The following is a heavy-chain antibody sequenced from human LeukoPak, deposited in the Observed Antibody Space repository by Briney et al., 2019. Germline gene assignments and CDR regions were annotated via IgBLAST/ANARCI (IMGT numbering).Heavy chain of an antibody. CDR2: IYYSGST. CDR1: GGSISSYY. V-gene: IGHV4-59*01. D-gene: IGHD3-9*01. Sequence: SETLSLTCTVSGGSISSYYWSWIRQPPGKGLEWIGYIYYSGSTNYNPSLKSRVTISVDTSKNQLSLKLSSVTAADTAVYYCARHDILTLPPSGYYMDVWGKGTTVTISS. CDR3: ARHDILTLPPSGYYMDV. J-gene: IGHJ6*03.